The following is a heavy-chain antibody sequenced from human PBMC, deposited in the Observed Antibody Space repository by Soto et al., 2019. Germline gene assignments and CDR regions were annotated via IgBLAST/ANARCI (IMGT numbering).Heavy chain of an antibody. CDR2: IYYSGTT. D-gene: IGHD2-2*01. Sequence: PSETLSLTCTVSGGSISSYYWSWIRQPPGKGLEWIGFIYYSGTTNYNPSLKSRVTISIDTSKNQFSLKLSSVTAADTAVYYCARGGWVVPAAIDYWGQGTLVTVSS. CDR1: GGSISSYY. V-gene: IGHV4-59*01. J-gene: IGHJ4*02. CDR3: ARGGWVVPAAIDY.